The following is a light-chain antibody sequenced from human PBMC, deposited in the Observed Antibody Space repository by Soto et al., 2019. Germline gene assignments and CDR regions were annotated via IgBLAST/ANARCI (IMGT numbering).Light chain of an antibody. CDR1: QSVSSY. J-gene: IGKJ5*01. CDR3: QQRSNWQIT. Sequence: LLTQAPATLSLSPGERATLSCRASQSVSSYLAWYQQKPGQAPRLLIHDASNRATGIPARFSGSGAGTDFTLTISSLEPEDFAVYYCQQRSNWQITFGQGTRLEIK. CDR2: DAS. V-gene: IGKV3-11*01.